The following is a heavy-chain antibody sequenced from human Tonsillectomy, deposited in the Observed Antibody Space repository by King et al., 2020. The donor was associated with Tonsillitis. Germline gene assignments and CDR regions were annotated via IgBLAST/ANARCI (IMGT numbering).Heavy chain of an antibody. V-gene: IGHV3-15*01. CDR2: IKSKTDGETT. CDR1: GFTFSDAW. J-gene: IGHJ4*02. CDR3: TTTRLVTAAGTGGDFDN. Sequence: QLVQSGGGLVKPGGSLRLSCAASGFTFSDAWMSWVRQAPGKGLEWVGRIKSKTDGETTDYIAPVRGRFAVSRDDARNSLYLQMNSLQTEDTAVYYCTTTRLVTAAGTGGDFDNWGQGTQVTVSS. D-gene: IGHD6-13*01.